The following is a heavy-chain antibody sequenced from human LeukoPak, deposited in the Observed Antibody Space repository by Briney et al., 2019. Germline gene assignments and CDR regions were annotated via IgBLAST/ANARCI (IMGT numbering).Heavy chain of an antibody. D-gene: IGHD3-3*01. Sequence: PSETLSLTCTVSGGSISSSSYYWGWIRQPPGKGLEWIGSIYYSGSTYYNPSLKSRVTISVDTPKNQFSLKLSSVTAADTAVYYCASHAYDFWSGYAPHDAFDIWGQGTMVTVSS. V-gene: IGHV4-39*01. J-gene: IGHJ3*02. CDR2: IYYSGST. CDR3: ASHAYDFWSGYAPHDAFDI. CDR1: GGSISSSSYY.